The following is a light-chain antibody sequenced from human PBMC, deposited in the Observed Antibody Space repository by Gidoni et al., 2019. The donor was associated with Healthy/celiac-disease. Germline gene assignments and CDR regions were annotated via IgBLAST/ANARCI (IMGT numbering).Light chain of an antibody. J-gene: IGLJ2*01. V-gene: IGLV2-14*03. CDR1: SSDVGGYNY. Sequence: QSALTQPASVSGSPGQSITISCTGTSSDVGGYNYVSWYQQHPGKAHKLMIYDVSNRPSGVSNRFSGSKSGNTASLTISGLQAEDEADYYCSSYTSSSTLVFGGGTKLTV. CDR2: DVS. CDR3: SSYTSSSTLV.